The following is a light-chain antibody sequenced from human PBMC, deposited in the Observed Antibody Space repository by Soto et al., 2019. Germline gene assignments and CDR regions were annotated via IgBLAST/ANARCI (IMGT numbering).Light chain of an antibody. CDR3: AAWDDSLNGYV. Sequence: QPVLTQPPSASGTPGQRVTISCSGGSSNIGTNDVNWYQQLPGTAPNLLIYNNNQRPSGVPDRFSGSKSGTSASLAISGLQSEDEADYYCAAWDDSLNGYVFGTGTKLTVL. CDR2: NNN. J-gene: IGLJ1*01. CDR1: SSNIGTND. V-gene: IGLV1-44*01.